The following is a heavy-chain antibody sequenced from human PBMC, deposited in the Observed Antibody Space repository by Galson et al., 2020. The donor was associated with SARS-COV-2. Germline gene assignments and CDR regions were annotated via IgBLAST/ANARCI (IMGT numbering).Heavy chain of an antibody. CDR3: ASDPSDITMVRGEHYYYYGMDV. Sequence: ASVKVSCKASGYTFTSYGISWVRQAPGQGLEWIGWISAYNGNTNYAQKLQGRVTMTTDTSTSTAYMELRSLRSDDTAVYYCASDPSDITMVRGEHYYYYGMDVWGQGTTVTVSS. CDR2: ISAYNGNT. J-gene: IGHJ6*02. V-gene: IGHV1-18*04. CDR1: GYTFTSYG. D-gene: IGHD3-10*01.